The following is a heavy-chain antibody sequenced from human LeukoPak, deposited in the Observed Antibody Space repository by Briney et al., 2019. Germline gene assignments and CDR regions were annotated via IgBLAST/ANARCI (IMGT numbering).Heavy chain of an antibody. CDR1: GYSFTSYW. D-gene: IGHD4-11*01. CDR2: IDPSDSYT. V-gene: IGHV5-10-1*01. CDR3: ARQSGYSNYETYWFDP. J-gene: IGHJ5*02. Sequence: GESLKISCEGSGYSFTSYWITWVRQMPGKGLEWMGRIDPSDSYTNYSPSFQGHVTISADKSISTAYLQWSSLKASDTAMYYCARQSGYSNYETYWFDPWGQGTLVTVSS.